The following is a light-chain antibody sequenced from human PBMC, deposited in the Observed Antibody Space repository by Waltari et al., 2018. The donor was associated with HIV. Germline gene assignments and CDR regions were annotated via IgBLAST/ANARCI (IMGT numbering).Light chain of an antibody. V-gene: IGLV1-51*01. CDR3: GTWDSSLSGVV. J-gene: IGLJ2*01. CDR2: DNH. CDR1: SPNSGNIF. Sequence: QSVLTQPPPASAAPGQKVTLSCSGSSPNSGNIFVSGFKQLPGTAPKPLIYDNHKRHSGIPDRFSGSKSGTSATLGITGLQTGDEADYYCGTWDSSLSGVVFGGGTKLTVL.